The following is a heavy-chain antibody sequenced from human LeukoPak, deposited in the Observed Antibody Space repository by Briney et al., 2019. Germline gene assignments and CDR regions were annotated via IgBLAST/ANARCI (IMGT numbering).Heavy chain of an antibody. CDR3: ARADSYGSILDY. CDR1: GFTFSSYW. V-gene: IGHV3-7*04. Sequence: GGSLRLSCAASGFTFSSYWMSWVRQAPGKGLEWVANIKQDGSEKYYVDSVRGRFTFSRDNTKNSLHLQMNSLRAEDTAVYYCARADSYGSILDYWGQGTRVIDSS. J-gene: IGHJ4*02. CDR2: IKQDGSEK. D-gene: IGHD5-18*01.